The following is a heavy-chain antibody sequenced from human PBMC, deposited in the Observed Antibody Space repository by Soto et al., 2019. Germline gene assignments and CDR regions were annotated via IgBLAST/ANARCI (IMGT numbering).Heavy chain of an antibody. CDR2: FDPEDGET. CDR3: ATPYYDFWSGYLRHYYGMDV. CDR1: GYDLTELS. D-gene: IGHD3-3*01. V-gene: IGHV1-24*01. J-gene: IGHJ6*02. Sequence: ASVKVSCKVSGYDLTELSMHWVRQAPGKGLEWMGGFDPEDGETIYAQKFQGRVTMTEDTSTDTAYMELSSLRSEDTAVYYCATPYYDFWSGYLRHYYGMDVWGQGTTVTVSS.